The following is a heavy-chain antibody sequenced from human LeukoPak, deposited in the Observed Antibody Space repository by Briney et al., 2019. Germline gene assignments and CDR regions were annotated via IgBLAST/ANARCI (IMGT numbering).Heavy chain of an antibody. CDR3: AKSHYYGSGSIDY. CDR2: VSASGDST. J-gene: IGHJ4*02. Sequence: GESLRLSCAASGFTFSSYAMSWVRQAPGKGLAWISPVSASGDSTSYADSVKGRFTISRDNSKNALYLQVNSLRADDAALYYCAKSHYYGSGSIDYWGQGTLVTVSS. V-gene: IGHV3-23*01. CDR1: GFTFSSYA. D-gene: IGHD3-10*01.